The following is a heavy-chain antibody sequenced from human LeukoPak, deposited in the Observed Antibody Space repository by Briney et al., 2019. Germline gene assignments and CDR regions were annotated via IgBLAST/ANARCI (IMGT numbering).Heavy chain of an antibody. J-gene: IGHJ4*02. V-gene: IGHV1-69*06. D-gene: IGHD3-22*01. CDR2: IIPIFGTA. CDR1: GGTFSSYA. CDR3: ARDGYYYDSSGTPPDY. Sequence: ASVKVSCKASGGTFSSYAISWVRQAPGQGLEWMGRIIPIFGTANYAQKFQGRVTITADKSTSTAYMELSSLRSEDTAAYYCARDGYYYDSSGTPPDYWGQGTLVTISS.